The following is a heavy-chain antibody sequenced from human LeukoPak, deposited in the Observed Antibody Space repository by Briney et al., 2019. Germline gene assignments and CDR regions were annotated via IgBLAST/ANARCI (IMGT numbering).Heavy chain of an antibody. D-gene: IGHD6-19*01. CDR2: VYYSGST. J-gene: IGHJ4*02. Sequence: PSETLSLTCTVSGGSIRSYYWNWIRQSPGKGLEWIGYVYYSGSTNYNPSLKSRVTISLEMFKNQFSLKLSSVTAADTAVYYCATGVALAGAWVFDDWGQGTPVTVSS. CDR3: ATGVALAGAWVFDD. V-gene: IGHV4-59*01. CDR1: GGSIRSYY.